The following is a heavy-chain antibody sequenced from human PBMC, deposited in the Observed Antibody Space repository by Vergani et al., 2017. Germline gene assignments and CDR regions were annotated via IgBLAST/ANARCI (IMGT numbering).Heavy chain of an antibody. Sequence: EVQLVESGGSVIRPGGSLRLSCVASGFTFDDYGMSWVRQAPGKGLEWVSGINWNGDSTGYADSVKGRFTISRDNAKNSLYLQMNSLRAEDTALYYCARASNIGARRYYYYYYMDVWGKGTTVTVSS. V-gene: IGHV3-20*04. CDR2: INWNGDST. CDR3: ARASNIGARRYYYYYYMDV. J-gene: IGHJ6*03. D-gene: IGHD6-6*01. CDR1: GFTFDDYG.